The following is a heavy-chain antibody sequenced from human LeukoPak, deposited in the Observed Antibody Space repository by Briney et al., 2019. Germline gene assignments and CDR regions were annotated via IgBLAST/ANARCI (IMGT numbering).Heavy chain of an antibody. V-gene: IGHV1-69*04. Sequence: SVKVSCKASGGTFSSYAISWVRQAPGQGLEWMGRIILILGIANYAQKFQGRVTITADKSTSTAYMELSSLRSEDTAVYYCARLVRVAGGLDYWGQGTLVTVSS. J-gene: IGHJ4*02. CDR2: IILILGIA. D-gene: IGHD2-2*01. CDR3: ARLVRVAGGLDY. CDR1: GGTFSSYA.